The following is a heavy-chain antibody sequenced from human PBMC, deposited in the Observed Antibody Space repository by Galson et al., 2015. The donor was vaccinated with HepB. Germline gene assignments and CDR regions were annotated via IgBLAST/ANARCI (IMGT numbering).Heavy chain of an antibody. Sequence: CAISGDSVSSNSAAWNWIRQSPSRGLEWLERTYYRSKWYNDYAVSVKSRITINPDTSKNQFSLQLNSVTPEDTAVYYCARVEGSYDSSGYYYYFDYWGQGTLVTVSS. CDR1: GDSVSSNSAA. CDR2: TYYRSKWYN. J-gene: IGHJ4*02. D-gene: IGHD3-22*01. CDR3: ARVEGSYDSSGYYYYFDY. V-gene: IGHV6-1*01.